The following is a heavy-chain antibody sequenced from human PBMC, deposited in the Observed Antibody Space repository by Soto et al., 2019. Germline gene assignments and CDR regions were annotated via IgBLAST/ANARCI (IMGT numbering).Heavy chain of an antibody. D-gene: IGHD3-22*01. CDR2: IIPIFGTA. V-gene: IGHV1-69*13. Sequence: SVKVSCKASGGTFSSYAISWVRQAPGQGLEWMGGIIPIFGTANYAQKFQGRVTITADESTSTAYMELSSLRSEDTAVYYCARDHYYDSSGYYFFDYWGQGTMVTVYS. J-gene: IGHJ4*02. CDR1: GGTFSSYA. CDR3: ARDHYYDSSGYYFFDY.